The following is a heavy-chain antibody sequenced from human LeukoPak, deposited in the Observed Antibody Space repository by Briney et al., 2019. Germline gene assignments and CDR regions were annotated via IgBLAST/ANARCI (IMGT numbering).Heavy chain of an antibody. J-gene: IGHJ4*02. CDR2: ISGSGGST. CDR1: GFSFGNHA. Sequence: GGSLRLSCAASGFSFGNHAMIWVRQAAGKGLEWVSAISGSGGSTYYADSVKGRFTISRDNSKNTLYLQMNSLRAEDTAVYYCAKDGSDWFKIDYWGQGTLVTVSS. D-gene: IGHD3-9*01. CDR3: AKDGSDWFKIDY. V-gene: IGHV3-23*01.